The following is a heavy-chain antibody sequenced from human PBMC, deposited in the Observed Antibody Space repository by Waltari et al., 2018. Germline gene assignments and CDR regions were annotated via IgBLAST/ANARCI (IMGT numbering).Heavy chain of an antibody. D-gene: IGHD2-15*01. Sequence: QVQLVPSGAEVKKPGASVKVSCRVSAYRITDSALPWVRQAPGKGLEWLGGFDPEYGEAVYAQEFQGRVTMTEDTSKDTAYMELSSLTYEDTAVYYCTRERVGYCSGGTCYSRWFDPWGQGTLVTVSS. V-gene: IGHV1-24*01. CDR1: AYRITDSA. CDR3: TRERVGYCSGGTCYSRWFDP. CDR2: FDPEYGEA. J-gene: IGHJ5*02.